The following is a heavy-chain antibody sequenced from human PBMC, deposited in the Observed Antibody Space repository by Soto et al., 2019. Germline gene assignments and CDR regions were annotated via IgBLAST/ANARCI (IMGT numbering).Heavy chain of an antibody. CDR1: GFTFSVYR. J-gene: IGHJ4*02. D-gene: IGHD1-26*01. CDR3: ARDWDK. V-gene: IGHV3-7*01. CDR2: IDQDGSER. Sequence: PGGPLRLSCAASGFTFSVYRMSWVRQAPGKGLEWVAKIDQDGSERDYVGSVKGRFTVSRDNAKNSLFLQMNSLGVDDTAVYYCARDWDKWGQGTLVTVSS.